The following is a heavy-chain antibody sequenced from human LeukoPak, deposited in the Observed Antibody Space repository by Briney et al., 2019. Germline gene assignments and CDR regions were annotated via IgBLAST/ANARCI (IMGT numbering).Heavy chain of an antibody. CDR2: IKSKTDGGTT. V-gene: IGHV3-15*01. CDR3: TTWYYYDSGGSSYYFDY. Sequence: GGSLRLSCAAPGFTFSNAWMSWVRQAPGKGLEWVGRIKSKTDGGTTDYAAPVKGRFTISRDDSKNTLYLQMNSLKTEDTAVYYCTTWYYYDSGGSSYYFDYWGQGTLVTVSS. J-gene: IGHJ4*02. D-gene: IGHD3-22*01. CDR1: GFTFSNAW.